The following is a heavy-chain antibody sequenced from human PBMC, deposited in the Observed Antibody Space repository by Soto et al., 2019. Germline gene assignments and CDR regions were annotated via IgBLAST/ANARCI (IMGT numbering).Heavy chain of an antibody. J-gene: IGHJ6*02. Sequence: NPSETLSLTCSVSGGSVSSGSYHWSWIRQPPGKGLEWIGYIYYTGSTKYNPSLRSRVTISVDTSKNQFSLNLGSVTAADTAVYYCARKTFYDFWSGPKDGMDVWGQGTTVTVSS. CDR1: GGSVSSGSYH. D-gene: IGHD3-3*01. CDR3: ARKTFYDFWSGPKDGMDV. CDR2: IYYTGST. V-gene: IGHV4-61*01.